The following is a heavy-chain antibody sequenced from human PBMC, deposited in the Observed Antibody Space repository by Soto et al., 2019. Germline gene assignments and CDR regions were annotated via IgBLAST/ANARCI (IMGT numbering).Heavy chain of an antibody. J-gene: IGHJ5*02. CDR3: ARVIPGAEAWFDP. CDR1: GNTFTNFG. Sequence: ASVKVSCKASGNTFTNFGATWVRQAPGQGLEWMGWISAYTDDPNYAQKFQGRVTMTIDTSTSTAYLDLRSLTSDDTAVYYCARVIPGAEAWFDPWGQGTLVTVSS. V-gene: IGHV1-18*01. CDR2: ISAYTDDP. D-gene: IGHD2-2*01.